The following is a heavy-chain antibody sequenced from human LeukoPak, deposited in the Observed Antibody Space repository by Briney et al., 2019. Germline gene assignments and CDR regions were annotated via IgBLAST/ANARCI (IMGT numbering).Heavy chain of an antibody. J-gene: IGHJ3*01. CDR2: IYPGDSAT. CDR1: GYSFSSYW. CDR3: ARPNITSYYDSRGYDAFDV. V-gene: IGHV5-51*01. D-gene: IGHD3-22*01. Sequence: PGESLKISCKGSGYSFSSYWIAWVRQMPGKGLEWMGIIYPGDSATRYSPSFQGQVTISADKSVRTAYLQWSSLKASDTAMYYCARPNITSYYDSRGYDAFDVWGQGTMVTVSS.